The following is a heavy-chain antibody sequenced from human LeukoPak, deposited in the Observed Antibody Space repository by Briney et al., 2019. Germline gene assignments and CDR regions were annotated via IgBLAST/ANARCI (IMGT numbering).Heavy chain of an antibody. CDR2: ISYDVSDK. V-gene: IGHV3-30*18. CDR3: AKGTGYYYDSANYFDY. D-gene: IGHD3-22*01. CDR1: GFTFTSYG. Sequence: GGSLRLSCAASGFTFTSYGMHGVRQAPGKGLEWVAVISYDVSDKYYVDSVKGRFTISRDNSKTTLYLHMNSLRAEDTAVYYCAKGTGYYYDSANYFDYWGQGTLVTVSS. J-gene: IGHJ4*02.